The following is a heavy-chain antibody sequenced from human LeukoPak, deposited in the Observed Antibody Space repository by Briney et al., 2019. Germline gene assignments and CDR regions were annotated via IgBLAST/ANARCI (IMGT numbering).Heavy chain of an antibody. J-gene: IGHJ6*02. D-gene: IGHD3-3*01. CDR2: ISYDGSNK. CDR1: GFTFSSYA. CDR3: ARDLRLDDFSYYYYGMDV. V-gene: IGHV3-30-3*01. Sequence: PGGSLRLSCAASGFTFSSYAMHWVRQAPGKGLEWVAVISYDGSNKYYADSVKGRFTISRDNSKNTLYLQMNSLRAEDTAVYYCARDLRLDDFSYYYYGMDVWGQGTTVTVSS.